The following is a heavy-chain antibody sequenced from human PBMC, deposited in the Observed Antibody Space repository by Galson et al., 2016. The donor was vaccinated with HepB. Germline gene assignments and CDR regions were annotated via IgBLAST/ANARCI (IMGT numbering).Heavy chain of an antibody. CDR3: ARWRYCRGALFYAWFDP. CDR2: MSTYNGNT. Sequence: SVKVSCKASGYTFDSYGISWVRQAPGQGLEWMGWMSTYNGNTNYAQKFQGRVTMTADTSTSTAYMQLRSLRSDDTAVYYCARWRYCRGALFYAWFDPWGQGTLVTVSS. V-gene: IGHV1-18*01. D-gene: IGHD2-15*01. J-gene: IGHJ5*02. CDR1: GYTFDSYG.